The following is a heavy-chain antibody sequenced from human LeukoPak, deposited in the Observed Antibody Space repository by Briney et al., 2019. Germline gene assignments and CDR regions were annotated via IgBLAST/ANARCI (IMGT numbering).Heavy chain of an antibody. Sequence: SLRLSCTTSGFSISRYTMSWFRQAPGKGLECVSSIMGSDGDRFHVDSVKGRLTISRDNSKNTVYLQMNSLRAEDTAVYYCAKDMDTGMVYYFYGMDVWGQGTTVTVSS. CDR1: GFSISRYT. J-gene: IGHJ6*02. CDR3: AKDMDTGMVYYFYGMDV. CDR2: IMGSDGDR. D-gene: IGHD5-18*01. V-gene: IGHV3-23*01.